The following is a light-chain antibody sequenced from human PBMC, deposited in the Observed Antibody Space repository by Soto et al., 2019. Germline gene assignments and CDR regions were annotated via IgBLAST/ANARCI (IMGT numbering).Light chain of an antibody. CDR3: QQFNAYPRT. J-gene: IGKJ1*01. Sequence: AIQLTQSPSSLSASLGDTVIITCRASQDITSDLAWYQQRPEKAPVLLIYDASRLESGVPPRFSGGASGTESSLTISSLQPEDFATYFCQQFNAYPRTFGHGTKVDIK. V-gene: IGKV1-13*02. CDR2: DAS. CDR1: QDITSD.